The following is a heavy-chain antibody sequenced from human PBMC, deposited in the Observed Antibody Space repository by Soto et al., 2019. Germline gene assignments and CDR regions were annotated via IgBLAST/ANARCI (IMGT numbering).Heavy chain of an antibody. Sequence: GGSLRLSCAASGFTFSSFAMNWVRQAPGKGLEWASAISGSGGSTYYADSVKGRFTISRDNFKNTLYLQMNSLRAEDTAVYYCAKDMYSSSPRYDAFDIWGQGTMVTVSS. CDR2: ISGSGGST. CDR3: AKDMYSSSPRYDAFDI. CDR1: GFTFSSFA. D-gene: IGHD6-6*01. V-gene: IGHV3-23*01. J-gene: IGHJ3*02.